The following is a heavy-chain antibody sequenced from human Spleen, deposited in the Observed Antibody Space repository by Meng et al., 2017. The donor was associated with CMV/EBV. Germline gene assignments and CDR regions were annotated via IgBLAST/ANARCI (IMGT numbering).Heavy chain of an antibody. D-gene: IGHD1-26*01. J-gene: IGHJ4*02. Sequence: GGSLRLSCAASGFTFSSYSMNWVRQAPGKGLEWVSSISSSSSYIYYADSVKGRFTISRDNAKNSLYLQMNSLRAEDTAVYYCASDVGATLVFDYWGQGTPVTVSS. CDR3: ASDVGATLVFDY. V-gene: IGHV3-21*01. CDR2: ISSSSSYI. CDR1: GFTFSSYS.